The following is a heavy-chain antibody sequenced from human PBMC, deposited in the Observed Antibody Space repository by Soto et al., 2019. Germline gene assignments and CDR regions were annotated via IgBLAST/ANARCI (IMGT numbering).Heavy chain of an antibody. CDR3: AGGGGYCTNGVCYNDRYYYYGMDV. CDR1: GGTFSSYA. D-gene: IGHD2-8*01. J-gene: IGHJ6*02. V-gene: IGHV1-69*06. Sequence: QVQLVQSGAEVKKPGSSVKVSCKASGGTFSSYAISWVRQAPGQGLEWMGGIIPIFGTANYAQKFQGRVTITADKSTSTAYMELSSLRSEDTAVYYCAGGGGYCTNGVCYNDRYYYYGMDVWGQGTTVTVSS. CDR2: IIPIFGTA.